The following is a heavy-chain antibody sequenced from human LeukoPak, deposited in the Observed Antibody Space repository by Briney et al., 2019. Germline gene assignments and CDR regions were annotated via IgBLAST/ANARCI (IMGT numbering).Heavy chain of an antibody. J-gene: IGHJ4*02. Sequence: GGSLRLSCAASGFTFSSYEMNWARQAPGKGLEWVSYISSSGSTIYYADSVKGRFTISRDNAKNSLYLQMNSLRAEDTAVYYCARGSGGAFGGVMVDYWGQGTLVTVSS. V-gene: IGHV3-48*03. CDR3: ARGSGGAFGGVMVDY. CDR1: GFTFSSYE. D-gene: IGHD3-16*01. CDR2: ISSSGSTI.